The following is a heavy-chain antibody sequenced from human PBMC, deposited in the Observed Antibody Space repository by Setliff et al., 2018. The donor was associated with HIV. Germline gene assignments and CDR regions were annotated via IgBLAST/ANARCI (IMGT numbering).Heavy chain of an antibody. D-gene: IGHD3-22*01. J-gene: IGHJ4*02. V-gene: IGHV1-46*01. CDR3: ARVEYYYDSSGYYYDY. Sequence: GASVKVSCKASGYTFTSYYMHWGRQAPGQGLEWMGIINPSGGSTSYAQKFQGRVTMTRDTSTSTVYMELSSLRSEDTAVYYCARVEYYYDSSGYYYDYWGQGTLVTVSS. CDR2: INPSGGST. CDR1: GYTFTSYY.